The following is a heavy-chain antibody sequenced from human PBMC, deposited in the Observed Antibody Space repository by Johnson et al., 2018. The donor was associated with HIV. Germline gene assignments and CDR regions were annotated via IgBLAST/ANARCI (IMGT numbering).Heavy chain of an antibody. Sequence: MQLVESGGGVVQPGGSLRLSCAASRFTFSSYAMSWVRQAPGKGLEWVSAISGSGGSTYYADSVKGRFTISRDNSKNTLYLQMNSLRAEDTAVYYCAKDFVTHGAFDIWGQGTMVTVSS. CDR2: ISGSGGST. CDR1: RFTFSSYA. J-gene: IGHJ3*02. CDR3: AKDFVTHGAFDI. D-gene: IGHD2-21*01. V-gene: IGHV3-23*04.